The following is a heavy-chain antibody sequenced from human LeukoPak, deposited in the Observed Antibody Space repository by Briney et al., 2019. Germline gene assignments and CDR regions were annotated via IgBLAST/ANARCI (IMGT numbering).Heavy chain of an antibody. CDR2: ISGSSTTI. J-gene: IGHJ4*02. CDR1: GFSFSSHS. CDR3: ARDQDWAFDY. Sequence: PGGSLRLPCAASGFSFSSHSMNWVRQAPGKGLEWVSYISGSSTTIDYADSAKGRFIISGDNAKKSLYLQMNNLRAEDTAVYYCARDQDWAFDYWGQGILVTVSS. D-gene: IGHD3/OR15-3a*01. V-gene: IGHV3-48*01.